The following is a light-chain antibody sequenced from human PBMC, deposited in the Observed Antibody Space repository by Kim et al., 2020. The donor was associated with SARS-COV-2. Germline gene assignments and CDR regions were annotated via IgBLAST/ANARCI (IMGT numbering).Light chain of an antibody. CDR2: DVS. J-gene: IGKJ2*01. V-gene: IGKV1-33*01. CDR1: QEINNN. CDR3: QHYDSTRRT. Sequence: SAFVGDRVTITCQASQEINNNLNWYQQKPGKAPRLLIYDVSNLETGVPSRFSGSGSGAEFTFTISSLQPEDIGTYYCQHYDSTRRTFGQGTKLEI.